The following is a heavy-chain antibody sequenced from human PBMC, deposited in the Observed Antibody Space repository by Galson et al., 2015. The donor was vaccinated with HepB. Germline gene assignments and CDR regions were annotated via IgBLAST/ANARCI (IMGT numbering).Heavy chain of an antibody. D-gene: IGHD4-11*01. CDR1: GFTFRGYS. CDR3: ARGRPLYSNYPDY. V-gene: IGHV3-48*01. Sequence: SLRLSCAAPGFTFRGYSMNCVGQAPGKGLEWVPYISSSSSTIYYADSVKGRFTISRDNAKNSLYLQMNSLRAEDTAVYYCARGRPLYSNYPDYWGQGTLVTVSS. J-gene: IGHJ4*02. CDR2: ISSSSSTI.